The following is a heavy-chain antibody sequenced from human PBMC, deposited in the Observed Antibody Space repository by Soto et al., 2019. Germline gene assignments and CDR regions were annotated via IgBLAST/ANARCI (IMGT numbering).Heavy chain of an antibody. CDR1: GFLFSAYC. V-gene: IGHV3-7*01. J-gene: IGHJ5*02. CDR3: ARGPEGFRPLSNNGFDT. D-gene: IGHD3-10*01. Sequence: GGYLRPSCAASGFLFSAYCMSWVRQAPGKGLAWVASIKQDGSETYCLDSVKGRFTFFSANAKDSLDLQRSRLRAEDTAGYSYARGPEGFRPLSNNGFDTRGEGTPVPV. CDR2: IKQDGSET.